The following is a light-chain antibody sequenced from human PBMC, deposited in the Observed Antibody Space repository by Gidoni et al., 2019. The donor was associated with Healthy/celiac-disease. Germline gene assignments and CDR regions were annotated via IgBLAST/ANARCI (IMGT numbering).Light chain of an antibody. V-gene: IGKV1-39*01. CDR2: AAS. CDR3: QRSYSTPRT. J-gene: IGKJ5*01. CDR1: QSISSY. Sequence: DIQMTQSPSSLSASVGDRVTITCRASQSISSYLNWYQQKPGKAPKLLIYAASSLQSGVPSRFSGSGSGTDFTLTISSLQPEDFATYYCQRSYSTPRTFXQXTRLEIK.